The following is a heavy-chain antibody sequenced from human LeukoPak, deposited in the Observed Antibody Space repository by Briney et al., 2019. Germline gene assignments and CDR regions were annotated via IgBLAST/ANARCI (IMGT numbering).Heavy chain of an antibody. CDR3: AKDRGYSGYDSRPYYFDY. D-gene: IGHD5-12*01. V-gene: IGHV3-23*01. Sequence: PGGSLRLSCAASGFTFSSYAMSWVRQAPGKGLEWVSAISGSGGSTYYADSVKGRFTISRDNTKNTLYLQMNSLRAEDTAVYYCAKDRGYSGYDSRPYYFDYWGQGTLVTVSS. J-gene: IGHJ4*02. CDR1: GFTFSSYA. CDR2: ISGSGGST.